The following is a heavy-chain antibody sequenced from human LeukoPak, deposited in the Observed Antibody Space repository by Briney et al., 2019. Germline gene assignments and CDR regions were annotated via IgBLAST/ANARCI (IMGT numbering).Heavy chain of an antibody. CDR1: GFTFSGYW. CDR2: IKQDGSEQ. V-gene: IGHV3-7*01. Sequence: PGGSLRLSCAASGFTFSGYWMNWVRQAPGRGLEWVAHIKQDGSEQYYVDSVKGRFTISRDNARNALYLQMNSLRAEDAAIYYCTNVPRGVGDYWGQGTLVTVSS. J-gene: IGHJ4*02. CDR3: TNVPRGVGDY. D-gene: IGHD3-10*01.